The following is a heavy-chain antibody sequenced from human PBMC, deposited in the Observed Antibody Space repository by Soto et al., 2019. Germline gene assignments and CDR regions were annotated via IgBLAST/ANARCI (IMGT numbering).Heavy chain of an antibody. D-gene: IGHD5-18*01. J-gene: IGHJ4*02. V-gene: IGHV3-23*01. CDR2: ISGSGGST. Sequence: EVQLLESGGGLVQPGGSLRLSCAASAFTFSSYAMSWVRQAPGKGLEWVSAISGSGGSTYYADSVKGRFTISRDNSKNTLYLQMNSLRAEDTAVYYCAKDLGYGGYFDYWGQGNLVTVSS. CDR1: AFTFSSYA. CDR3: AKDLGYGGYFDY.